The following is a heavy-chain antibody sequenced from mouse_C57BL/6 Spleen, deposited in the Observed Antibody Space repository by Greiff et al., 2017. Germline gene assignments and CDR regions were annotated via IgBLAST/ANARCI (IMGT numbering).Heavy chain of an antibody. V-gene: IGHV10-1*01. J-gene: IGHJ1*03. Sequence: GGGLVQPKGSLKLSCAASGFSFNTYAMNWVRQAPGKGLEWVARIRSKSNNYATYYADSVKDRFTISRDDSESMLYLQMNNLKTEDTAMYYCVRHGYYGSSYGYFDVWGTGTTVTVSS. CDR1: GFSFNTYA. CDR2: IRSKSNNYAT. D-gene: IGHD1-1*01. CDR3: VRHGYYGSSYGYFDV.